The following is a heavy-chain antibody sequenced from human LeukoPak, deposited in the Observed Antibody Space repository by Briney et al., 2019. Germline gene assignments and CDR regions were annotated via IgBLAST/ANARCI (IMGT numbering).Heavy chain of an antibody. D-gene: IGHD1-1*01. Sequence: PSETLSLTCAVSGYSISSGYYWGWIRPPPGKGLQWIGNIFQRGYSYYNPSLKSRVTISVDTSRNQFSLKLSSVTAADTAVYYCAGDKETTGNGRPNWFDPWGQGTLVTVSS. CDR1: GYSISSGYY. CDR2: IFQRGYS. V-gene: IGHV4-38-2*01. CDR3: AGDKETTGNGRPNWFDP. J-gene: IGHJ5*02.